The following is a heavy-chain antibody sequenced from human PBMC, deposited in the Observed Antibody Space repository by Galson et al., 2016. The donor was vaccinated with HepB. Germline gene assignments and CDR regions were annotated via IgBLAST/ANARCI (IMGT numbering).Heavy chain of an antibody. J-gene: IGHJ4*02. CDR1: GFSISSGFH. V-gene: IGHV4-38-2*02. CDR3: ARGRYSYGCLDY. Sequence: ETLSLTCTVSGFSISSGFHWGWIRQSPGKGLEFIGTVYHSGSAYPNPSLKSRVTLSVDTSKNQLSLRLSSVTAADTAVYFCARGRYSYGCLDYWGQGSLVT. D-gene: IGHD5-12*01. CDR2: VYHSGSA.